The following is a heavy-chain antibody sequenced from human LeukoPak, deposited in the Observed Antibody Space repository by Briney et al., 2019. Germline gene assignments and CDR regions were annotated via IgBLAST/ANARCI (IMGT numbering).Heavy chain of an antibody. V-gene: IGHV3-73*01. D-gene: IGHD2-2*01. CDR3: TRWDCTTTGCYPFDY. J-gene: IGHJ4*02. Sequence: PGGSLRLSCAASGFTFSGSAIHWVRQASGKGLEWGGRIRDKANSYATAYIASVKGRFTISRDDSKNTAYLQMSSLKTEDTAVYYCTRWDCTTTGCYPFDYWGQGTLVTVSS. CDR2: IRDKANSYAT. CDR1: GFTFSGSA.